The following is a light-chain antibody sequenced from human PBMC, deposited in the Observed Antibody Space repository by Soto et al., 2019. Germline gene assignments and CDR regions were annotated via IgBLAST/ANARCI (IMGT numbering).Light chain of an antibody. CDR2: WAS. CDR3: QQYYSTPPYT. J-gene: IGKJ2*01. CDR1: QNVLHSSNKKNY. Sequence: DIVMTQSPDSLAVSLGERATINCKSSQNVLHSSNKKNYLAWYQQKPGQPPKLLIYWASTRESGVPDRFSGSGSGTDFXXTISSLQAEDVAVYYCQQYYSTPPYTFGQGTKLEIK. V-gene: IGKV4-1*01.